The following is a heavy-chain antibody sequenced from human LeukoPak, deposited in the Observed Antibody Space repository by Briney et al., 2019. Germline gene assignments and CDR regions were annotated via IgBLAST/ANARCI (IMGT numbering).Heavy chain of an antibody. CDR2: ISTSSSYI. V-gene: IGHV3-21*01. Sequence: GGSLRLSCAAPGFTLSSYSMNWVRQAPGKGLEWVSCISTSSSYIYYADSVKGRFTISRDNARNSLYLQVNSLRAEDTAVYYCARDDIFDYWGQGTLVTVSS. J-gene: IGHJ4*02. CDR1: GFTLSSYS. CDR3: ARDDIFDY.